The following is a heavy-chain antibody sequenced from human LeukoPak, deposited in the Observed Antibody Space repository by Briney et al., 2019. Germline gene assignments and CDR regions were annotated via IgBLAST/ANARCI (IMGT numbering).Heavy chain of an antibody. CDR1: GVSITSSDYY. CDR2: IYYSGST. Sequence: SETLSLTCTVSGVSITSSDYYWGWLRQPPGTGLEWIGSIYYSGSTNYNPSLKSRVTISVDTSKNQFSLKVNSVTAADTAVYYCARHMRGYSYGFDYWGQGTLVTVSS. J-gene: IGHJ4*02. CDR3: ARHMRGYSYGFDY. V-gene: IGHV4-39*01. D-gene: IGHD5-18*01.